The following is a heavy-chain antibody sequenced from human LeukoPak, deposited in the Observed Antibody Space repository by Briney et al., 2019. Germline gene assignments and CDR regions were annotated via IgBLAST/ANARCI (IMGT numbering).Heavy chain of an antibody. CDR2: IYYSGST. V-gene: IGHV4-59*01. CDR1: GGSISSYY. Sequence: PSETLSLTCTVSGGSISSYYWSWIRQPPGKGLEWIGYIYYSGSTNYNPSLKSRVTTSVDTSKNQFSLKLSSVTAADTAVYYCARGYYGSGSFDYWGQGTLVTVSS. J-gene: IGHJ4*02. D-gene: IGHD3-10*01. CDR3: ARGYYGSGSFDY.